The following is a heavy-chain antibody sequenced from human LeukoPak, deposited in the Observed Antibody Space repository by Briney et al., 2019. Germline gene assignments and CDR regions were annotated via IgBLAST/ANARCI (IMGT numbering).Heavy chain of an antibody. V-gene: IGHV1-24*01. Sequence: ASVKVSCKVSGCTVTELSMHWVRQSPGKGLEWMGGFHPEDGETIYAQKFQGRVTMTEDTSTDTAYMELSSLRSEDTAVYYCANAQWLVRYFDYWGQGTLVTVSS. CDR1: GCTVTELS. CDR3: ANAQWLVRYFDY. CDR2: FHPEDGET. J-gene: IGHJ4*02. D-gene: IGHD6-19*01.